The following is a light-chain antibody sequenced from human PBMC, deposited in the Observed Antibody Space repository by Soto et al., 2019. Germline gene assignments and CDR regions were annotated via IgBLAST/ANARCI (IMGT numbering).Light chain of an antibody. CDR3: AAWDDNLNVYV. V-gene: IGLV1-44*01. J-gene: IGLJ1*01. Sequence: QAVVPQPPSASGTPGQRVTISCSGSASNIDTNTVHWYQHLPGTAPKLLIYSNSLRPSGVPDRFSASKSGTSASLAISGLQSADEADYFCAAWDDNLNVYVFGSGTKLTVL. CDR1: ASNIDTNT. CDR2: SNS.